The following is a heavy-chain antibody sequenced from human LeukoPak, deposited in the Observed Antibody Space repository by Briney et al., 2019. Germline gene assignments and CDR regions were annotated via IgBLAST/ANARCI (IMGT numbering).Heavy chain of an antibody. J-gene: IGHJ4*02. CDR3: ARDLGYSSGWYPDY. CDR1: GFTCSSYS. CDR2: ISSSSSYI. Sequence: PGGSLRLSCAASGFTCSSYSMNWVRQAPGNGREWVSSISSSSSYIYYADSVKGRFTISRDNAKNSLYLQMNSLRAEDTAVYYCARDLGYSSGWYPDYWGQGTLVTVSS. V-gene: IGHV3-21*01. D-gene: IGHD6-19*01.